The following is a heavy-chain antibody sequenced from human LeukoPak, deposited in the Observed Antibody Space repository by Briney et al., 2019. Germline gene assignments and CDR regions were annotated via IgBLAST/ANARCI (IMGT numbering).Heavy chain of an antibody. V-gene: IGHV1-69*01. Sequence: GSSVKDSCKASGGTFSSYAISWVRQAPGQGLEWMGGIIPIFGTANYAQKFQGRVTFTADESTSTAYMELSSLRSEDTAVYYCARDPPDYGGKPGLDYWGQGTLVTVSS. J-gene: IGHJ4*02. CDR1: GGTFSSYA. CDR3: ARDPPDYGGKPGLDY. D-gene: IGHD4-23*01. CDR2: IIPIFGTA.